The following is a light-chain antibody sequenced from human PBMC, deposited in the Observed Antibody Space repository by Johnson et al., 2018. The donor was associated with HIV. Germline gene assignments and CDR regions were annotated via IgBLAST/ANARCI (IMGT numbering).Light chain of an antibody. V-gene: IGLV1-51*01. CDR2: DNN. CDR3: GTWDSILSAYV. Sequence: QSILTQPPSVSAAPGQKVTISCSGSSSNIGNNYVSWYQQLPGTAPKLLIYDNNKRPSGIPDRFSGSKSGTSATLGITGLQTGDEADYYYGTWDSILSAYVIGTVSKGTVL. CDR1: SSNIGNNY. J-gene: IGLJ1*01.